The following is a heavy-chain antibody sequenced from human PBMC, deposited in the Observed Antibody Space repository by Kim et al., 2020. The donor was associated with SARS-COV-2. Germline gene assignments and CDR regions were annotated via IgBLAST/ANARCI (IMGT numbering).Heavy chain of an antibody. V-gene: IGHV4-39*01. CDR3: ARSPGKPYSSGWFIDY. D-gene: IGHD6-19*01. J-gene: IGHJ4*02. Sequence: SLKSRVSISVDMSKNQFSLKLTSVTAADTAVYYCARSPGKPYSSGWFIDYWGQGTLVTVSS.